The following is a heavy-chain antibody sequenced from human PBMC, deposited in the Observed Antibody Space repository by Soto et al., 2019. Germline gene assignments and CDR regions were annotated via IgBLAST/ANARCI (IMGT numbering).Heavy chain of an antibody. D-gene: IGHD3-3*01. J-gene: IGHJ3*02. CDR1: SGSMSGYY. V-gene: IGHV4-59*01. CDR2: IYYSGST. CDR3: ARAGDYDFCSGYSNDAFDI. Sequence: TSETLSLTCTVSSGSMSGYYWNWIRQPPGKGLEWIGYIYYSGSTNYNPSLKSRVTISVDTSKNQFSLKLSSVTAADTAVYYCARAGDYDFCSGYSNDAFDIWGQGTMVTVSS.